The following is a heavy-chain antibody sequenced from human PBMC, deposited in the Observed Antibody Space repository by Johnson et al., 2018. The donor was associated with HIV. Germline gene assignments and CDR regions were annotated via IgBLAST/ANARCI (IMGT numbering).Heavy chain of an antibody. V-gene: IGHV3-30*04. CDR3: AARPGVEGAFDI. CDR2: ISYDGSNK. D-gene: IGHD3-3*01. Sequence: QVQLMESGGGVVQPGRSLRLSCAASGFTFSSYAMHWVRQAPGKGLEWVAVISYDGSNKYYADSVKGRFTISRDNSKNTLYLQMNSLRAEDTAVYYCAARPGVEGAFDIWGQGTMVTVSS. CDR1: GFTFSSYA. J-gene: IGHJ3*02.